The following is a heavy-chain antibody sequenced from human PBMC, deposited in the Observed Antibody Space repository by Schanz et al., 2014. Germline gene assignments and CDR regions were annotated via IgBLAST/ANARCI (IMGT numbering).Heavy chain of an antibody. CDR3: TRLRRADPNGFDV. CDR2: IMPLRGIG. J-gene: IGHJ6*02. Sequence: QVQLVQSGPEVKKPGSSVKVSCQAFGDTFSKYNIMWVRQVPGQGLERLGRIMPLRGIGNNAWKFQDRLTITADKTMNISYKELSSRGTEDAAVYYCTRLRRADPNGFDVWGQGTTVTVS. V-gene: IGHV1-69*02. CDR1: GDTFSKYN. D-gene: IGHD6-19*01.